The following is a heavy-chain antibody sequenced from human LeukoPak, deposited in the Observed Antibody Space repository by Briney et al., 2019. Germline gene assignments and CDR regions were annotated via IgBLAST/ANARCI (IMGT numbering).Heavy chain of an antibody. Sequence: GGSLRLSCAASGFTVSSNYMSWVRQAPGKGLEWVSVIYRGGRTYYADSVKGRFTISRDNSKNTLYLQMNSLRAEDTAVYYCAGARDRGYHVRSGDGFDYWGQGTLVTVSS. D-gene: IGHD3-22*01. CDR1: GFTVSSNY. J-gene: IGHJ4*02. CDR2: IYRGGRT. CDR3: AGARDRGYHVRSGDGFDY. V-gene: IGHV3-53*01.